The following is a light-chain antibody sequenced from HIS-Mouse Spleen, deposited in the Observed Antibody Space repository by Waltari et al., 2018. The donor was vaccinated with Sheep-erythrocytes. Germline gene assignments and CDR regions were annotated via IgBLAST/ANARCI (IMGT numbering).Light chain of an antibody. CDR2: KVS. J-gene: IGKJ2*01. Sequence: DVGMTQSPLSRPVTLGQPASISFRSSQNLVHSDGNTYLNWFQQRPGQSPRRLIYKVSNRDCGVPDTFLGTESSTDFTLKISRVEAEDVGVYYCMQGTQWPPYTYGQGTKLEIK. V-gene: IGKV2-30*02. CDR3: MQGTQWPPYT. CDR1: QNLVHSDGNTY.